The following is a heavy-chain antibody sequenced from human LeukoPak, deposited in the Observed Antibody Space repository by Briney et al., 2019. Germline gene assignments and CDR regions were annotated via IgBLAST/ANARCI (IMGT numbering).Heavy chain of an antibody. D-gene: IGHD4-17*01. V-gene: IGHV4-39*07. J-gene: IGHJ4*02. Sequence: SETLSLTCTVAGGSISSSSYYWGWIRQPPGKGVEWVGSTYYRGSTYYNPSLKSRVTISVDTSKNQFSLKLASVTAADTAIYYCAAMTTVTMYSYFFDSWGQGTLLTVSS. CDR2: TYYRGST. CDR1: GGSISSSSYY. CDR3: AAMTTVTMYSYFFDS.